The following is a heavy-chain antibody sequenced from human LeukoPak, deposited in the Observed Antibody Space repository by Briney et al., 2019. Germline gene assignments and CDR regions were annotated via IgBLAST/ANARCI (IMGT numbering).Heavy chain of an antibody. J-gene: IGHJ4*02. CDR2: IGGGGGGT. Sequence: GGSLRLSCAASGFTFSTYAMSWVRQAPGKGLEWVSTIGGGGGGTYYADSVKGRFTISRDNSKKTLYLQMNSLRAEDTAVYYCAKDRGGRYCSDGSCCSLDYWGQGTLVTVPP. V-gene: IGHV3-23*01. CDR3: AKDRGGRYCSDGSCCSLDY. D-gene: IGHD2-15*01. CDR1: GFTFSTYA.